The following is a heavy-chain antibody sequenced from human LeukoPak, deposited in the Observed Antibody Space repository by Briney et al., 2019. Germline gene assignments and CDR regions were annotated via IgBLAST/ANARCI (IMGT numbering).Heavy chain of an antibody. V-gene: IGHV4-39*01. CDR2: IYYSGST. Sequence: PSETLSLTCTVSGGSISSSSYYWGWIRQPPGKGLEWIGSIYYSGSTYYNPSLKSRVTISVDTSKNQFSLKLSSVTAADTAVYYCARLLLWFGEFYFDYWGQGTLVTVSS. CDR1: GGSISSSSYY. CDR3: ARLLLWFGEFYFDY. J-gene: IGHJ4*02. D-gene: IGHD3-10*01.